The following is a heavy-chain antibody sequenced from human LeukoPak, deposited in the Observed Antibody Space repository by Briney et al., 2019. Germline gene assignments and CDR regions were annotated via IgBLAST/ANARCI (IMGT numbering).Heavy chain of an antibody. D-gene: IGHD2-21*01. CDR2: IYYSGST. J-gene: IGHJ4*02. CDR3: ASKSSRFGVVDY. CDR1: GYSISSGYY. Sequence: SETLSLTCTVSGYSISSGYYWSWIRQPPGKGLEWIGYIYYSGSTNYNPSLKSRVTISVDTSKNQFSLKLSSVTAADTAVYYCASKSSRFGVVDYWGQGTLVTVSS. V-gene: IGHV4-61*01.